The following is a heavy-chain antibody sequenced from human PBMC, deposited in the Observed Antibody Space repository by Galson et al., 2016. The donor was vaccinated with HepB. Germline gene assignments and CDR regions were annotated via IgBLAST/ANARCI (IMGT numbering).Heavy chain of an antibody. J-gene: IGHJ4*02. CDR1: GATFNTYG. V-gene: IGHV1-69*04. Sequence: SVKVSCKASGATFNTYGFAWVRQAPGQGLEWMGRIIPIFGITNYAQKFQGRVTLSADKSTSTATMELSSLRSDDTAVYYCARVEGGAFEGAFDYWGQGTLVTVSS. CDR3: ARVEGGAFEGAFDY. D-gene: IGHD3-16*01. CDR2: IIPIFGIT.